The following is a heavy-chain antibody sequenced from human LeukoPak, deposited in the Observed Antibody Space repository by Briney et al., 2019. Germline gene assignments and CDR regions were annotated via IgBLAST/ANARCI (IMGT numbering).Heavy chain of an antibody. CDR2: ISSSSSYI. V-gene: IGHV3-21*01. CDR3: ASERWSHFDY. J-gene: IGHJ4*02. D-gene: IGHD4-23*01. Sequence: GGSLRLSCAASGFTFSSYSMNWVRQAPGKGLEWVSSISSSSSYIYYADSVKGRFTISRDNSKNTLYLQMNSLRAEDTAVYYCASERWSHFDYWGQGTLVTVSS. CDR1: GFTFSSYS.